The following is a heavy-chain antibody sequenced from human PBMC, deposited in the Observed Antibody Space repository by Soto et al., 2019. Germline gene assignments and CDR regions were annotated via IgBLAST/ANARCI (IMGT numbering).Heavy chain of an antibody. J-gene: IGHJ4*02. Sequence: ASVKVSCKASGYTFATYDIAWVRQATGHGLEWMGWMNPNTGNTGYAQAFRGRVTMTRNTSITTAYMELSSLRSGDTAVYFCARRKERSGPYYLDYWGQGTLVTVSS. CDR3: ARRKERSGPYYLDY. CDR1: GYTFATYD. V-gene: IGHV1-8*01. D-gene: IGHD6-25*01. CDR2: MNPNTGNT.